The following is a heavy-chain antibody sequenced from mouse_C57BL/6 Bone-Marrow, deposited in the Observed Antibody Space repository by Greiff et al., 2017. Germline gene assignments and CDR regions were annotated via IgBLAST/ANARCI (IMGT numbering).Heavy chain of an antibody. D-gene: IGHD2-5*01. CDR1: GFTFSDYY. J-gene: IGHJ3*01. Sequence: EVKLMESGGGLVQPGGSLKLSCAASGFTFSDYYMYWVRQTPEKRLEWVAYISNGGGSTYYPDTVKGRFTISRDNAKNTLYLQMSRLKSEDTAMYYCARHDYSNRVAYWGQGTLVTVSA. CDR3: ARHDYSNRVAY. CDR2: ISNGGGST. V-gene: IGHV5-12*01.